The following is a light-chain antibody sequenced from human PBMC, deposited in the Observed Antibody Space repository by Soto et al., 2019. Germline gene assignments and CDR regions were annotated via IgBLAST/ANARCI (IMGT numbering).Light chain of an antibody. J-gene: IGKJ2*01. CDR3: QHYGNSYA. CDR1: QSVSSSY. CDR2: GAS. Sequence: EIVLTQSPGTLSLSPGERATLSCRASQSVSSSYLAWYQQKPGQAPRRLIYGASTRATGIPARISVSGSGTEFTLTISSLQSEDFAVYYCQHYGNSYAFGQGTKVDIK. V-gene: IGKV3-20*01.